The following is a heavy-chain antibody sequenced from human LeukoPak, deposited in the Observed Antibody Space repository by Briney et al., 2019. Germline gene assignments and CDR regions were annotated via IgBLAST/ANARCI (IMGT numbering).Heavy chain of an antibody. V-gene: IGHV4-31*03. J-gene: IGHJ3*02. Sequence: ASETLSLTCTVSGGSISSGGYYWSWIRQHPGKGLEWIGYIYYSGSTYYNPSLKSRVTISVDTSKNQFSLKLCSVTAADTAVYYCARGWGNDANDAFDIWGQGTMVTVSS. CDR1: GGSISSGGYY. CDR2: IYYSGST. CDR3: ARGWGNDANDAFDI. D-gene: IGHD7-27*01.